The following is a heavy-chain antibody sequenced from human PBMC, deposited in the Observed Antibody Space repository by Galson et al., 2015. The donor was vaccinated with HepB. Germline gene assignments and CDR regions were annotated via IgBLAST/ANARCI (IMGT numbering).Heavy chain of an antibody. D-gene: IGHD2-8*02. Sequence: QSGAEVKKPGASVKVSCKASGYTFTNYGISWVRQAPGQGLEWMGWISTYSGNTNYAQSLQGRVILTTDTSTATAYMELRTLGSDDTAVYYCARAYTLRGTGGPGDGYWGQGTLVTVSS. V-gene: IGHV1-18*04. CDR1: GYTFTNYG. CDR3: ARAYTLRGTGGPGDGY. J-gene: IGHJ4*02. CDR2: ISTYSGNT.